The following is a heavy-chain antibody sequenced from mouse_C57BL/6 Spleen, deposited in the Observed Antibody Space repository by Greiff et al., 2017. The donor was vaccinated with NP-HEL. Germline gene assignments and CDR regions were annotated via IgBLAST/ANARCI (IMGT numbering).Heavy chain of an antibody. D-gene: IGHD3-2*02. CDR2: IYPRDGST. Sequence: VKLVESGPELVKPGASVKLSCKASGYTFTSYDINWVKQRPGQGLEWIGWIYPRDGSTKYNEKFKGKATLTVDTSSSTAYMELHSLTSEDSAVYVCERGDDSSGYGFAYWGQGTLVTVSA. CDR3: ERGDDSSGYGFAY. V-gene: IGHV1-85*01. J-gene: IGHJ3*01. CDR1: GYTFTSYD.